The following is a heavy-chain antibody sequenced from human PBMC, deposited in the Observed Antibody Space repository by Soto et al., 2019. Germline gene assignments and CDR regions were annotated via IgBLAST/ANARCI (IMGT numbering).Heavy chain of an antibody. Sequence: SVKVSCKASGGTFSSYAISWVRQAPGQGLEWMGGIIPIFGTASYAQKFQGRVTITADESTSTAYMELSSLRSEDTAVYYCARGGTGDTAMVGYYYGMDVWGQGTTVTVSS. J-gene: IGHJ6*02. D-gene: IGHD5-18*01. V-gene: IGHV1-69*13. CDR3: ARGGTGDTAMVGYYYGMDV. CDR2: IIPIFGTA. CDR1: GGTFSSYA.